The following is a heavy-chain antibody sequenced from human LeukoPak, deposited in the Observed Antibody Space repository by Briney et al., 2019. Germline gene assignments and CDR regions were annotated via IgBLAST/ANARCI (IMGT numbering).Heavy chain of an antibody. CDR3: ARGDRVVRLPFDY. CDR1: GYTFTCYY. CDR2: INPNSGGT. V-gene: IGHV1-2*02. D-gene: IGHD3-22*01. J-gene: IGHJ4*02. Sequence: ASVKVSCKASGYTFTCYYMHWVRQAPGQGLEWMGWINPNSGGTNYAQKFQGRVTMTRDTSISTAYMELSRLRSDDTAVYYCARGDRVVRLPFDYWGQGTLVTVSS.